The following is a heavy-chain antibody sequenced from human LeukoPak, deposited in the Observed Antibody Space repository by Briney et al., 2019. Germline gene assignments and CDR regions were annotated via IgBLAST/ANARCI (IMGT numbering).Heavy chain of an antibody. CDR1: GFTFSSYG. Sequence: PVRSLRLSCAASGFTFSSYGMHWVRQAPGKGLEWVAVIWYDGSNKYYADSVKGRFTISRDNSKTTLYLQMNSLRAEDTATYYCAKDKGIAAAPLDYMDVWGKGTTVTVSS. D-gene: IGHD6-13*01. V-gene: IGHV3-33*06. J-gene: IGHJ6*03. CDR2: IWYDGSNK. CDR3: AKDKGIAAAPLDYMDV.